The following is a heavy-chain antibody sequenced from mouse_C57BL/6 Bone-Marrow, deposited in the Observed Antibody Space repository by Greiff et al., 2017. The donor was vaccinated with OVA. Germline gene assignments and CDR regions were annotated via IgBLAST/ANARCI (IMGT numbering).Heavy chain of an antibody. V-gene: IGHV5-6*01. CDR2: ISSGGSYT. CDR1: GFTFSSYG. Sequence: EVHLVESGGDLVKPGGSLKLSCAASGFTFSSYGMSWVRQTPDKRLEWVATISSGGSYTYYPDSVKGRFTISRDNAKNTLYLQMSSLKSEDTAMYYCARRGPLITTVVAPFAYWGQGTLVTVSA. J-gene: IGHJ3*01. D-gene: IGHD1-1*01. CDR3: ARRGPLITTVVAPFAY.